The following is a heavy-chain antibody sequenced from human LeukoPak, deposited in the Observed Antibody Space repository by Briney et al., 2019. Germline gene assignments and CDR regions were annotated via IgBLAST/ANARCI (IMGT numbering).Heavy chain of an antibody. J-gene: IGHJ3*02. CDR2: IYYSGST. CDR1: GFTFSSYS. V-gene: IGHV4-39*07. Sequence: GSLRLSCAASGFTFSSYSMNWVRQPPGKGLERIGSIYYSGSTYYNPSLKSRVTISVDASKNQFSLKLSSVTAADTAVYYCARLDLGIGAFDIWGQGTMVTVSS. D-gene: IGHD7-27*01. CDR3: ARLDLGIGAFDI.